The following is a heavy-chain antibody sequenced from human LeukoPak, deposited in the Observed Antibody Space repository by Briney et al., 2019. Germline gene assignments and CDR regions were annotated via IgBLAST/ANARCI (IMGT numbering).Heavy chain of an antibody. CDR2: INHSGST. CDR1: GGSFSGYY. J-gene: IGHJ3*02. CDR3: AGYDAFDI. D-gene: IGHD6-13*01. V-gene: IGHV4-34*01. Sequence: KSSETLSLTCAVYGGSFSGYYWSWIRQPPGKGLEWIGEINHSGSTNYNPSLKSRVTISVDTSKNQFSLKLSSVTAADTAVYYCAGYDAFDIWGQGTMVTVSS.